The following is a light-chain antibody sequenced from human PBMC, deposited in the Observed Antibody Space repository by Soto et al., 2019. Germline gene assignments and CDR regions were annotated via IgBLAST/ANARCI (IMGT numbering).Light chain of an antibody. V-gene: IGKV3-11*01. CDR1: QTVSSS. Sequence: EIVVTQSPATLSLSPGERATLSCKASQTVSSSLAWYQQRPGQAPRLLIYEAPNRATGIPARFSGSGSGADFTLTISSLEPEDFALYYCQQHINWPPTFGGGTKVDIK. J-gene: IGKJ4*01. CDR2: EAP. CDR3: QQHINWPPT.